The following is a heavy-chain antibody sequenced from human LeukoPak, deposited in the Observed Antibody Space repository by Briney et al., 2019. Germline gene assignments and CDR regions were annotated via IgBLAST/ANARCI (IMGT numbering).Heavy chain of an antibody. CDR2: IIPILGIA. V-gene: IGHV1-69*04. CDR1: GGTFSSYA. D-gene: IGHD3-10*01. CDR3: ARDTKYGSGSYYKNYYYYGMDV. J-gene: IGHJ6*02. Sequence: SVKVSCKASGGTFSSYAISWVRQAPGQGLEWMGRIIPILGIANYAQKFQGRVTITADKSTSTAYMELSSLRSEDTAVYYCARDTKYGSGSYYKNYYYYGMDVWGQGTTVTVSS.